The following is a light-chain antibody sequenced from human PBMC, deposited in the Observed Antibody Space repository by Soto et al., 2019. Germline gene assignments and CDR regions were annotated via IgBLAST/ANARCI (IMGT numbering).Light chain of an antibody. J-gene: IGKJ2*01. V-gene: IGKV3-15*01. CDR1: QNIHIN. CDR2: GVT. Sequence: EIVMTQSPDTLSVSPGDTATLSCRSSQNIHINLAWYQQKPGQAPTLLIYGVTARAPSVPARFSGSGYGTDFTLTIRSVQSGDFGVFYCHQYEGWPRTFGLGTKVEIQ. CDR3: HQYEGWPRT.